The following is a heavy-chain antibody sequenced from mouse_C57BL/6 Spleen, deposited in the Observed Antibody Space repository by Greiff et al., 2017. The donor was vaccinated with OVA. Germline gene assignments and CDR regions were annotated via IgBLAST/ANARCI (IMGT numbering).Heavy chain of an antibody. CDR2: IYPRSGNT. CDR1: GYTFTSYG. CDR3: ARNYYGSSWYFDV. Sequence: VQLQESGAELARPGASVKLSCKASGYTFTSYGISWVKQRTGQGLEWIGEIYPRSGNTYYNEKFKGKATLTADKSSSTAYMELRSLTSEDSAVYVCARNYYGSSWYFDVWGTGTTVTVSS. J-gene: IGHJ1*03. D-gene: IGHD1-1*01. V-gene: IGHV1-81*01.